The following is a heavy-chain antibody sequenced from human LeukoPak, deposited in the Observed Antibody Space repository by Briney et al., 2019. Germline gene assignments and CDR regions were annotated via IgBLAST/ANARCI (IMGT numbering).Heavy chain of an antibody. CDR2: INSDGSWT. V-gene: IGHV3-74*01. J-gene: IGHJ4*02. D-gene: IGHD2-2*01. CDR3: VSFYETY. CDR1: GNYW. Sequence: GGFLRLSCAASGNYWMHWVRQAPGKGLVWVSHINSDGSWTSYADSVKGRFTISKDNAKNTVYLQMNNLRAEDTAVYYCVSFYETYWGRGTLVTVSS.